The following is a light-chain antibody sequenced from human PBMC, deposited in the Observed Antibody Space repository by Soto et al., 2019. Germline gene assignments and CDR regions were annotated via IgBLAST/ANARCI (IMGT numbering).Light chain of an antibody. CDR1: QSISNY. J-gene: IGKJ1*01. V-gene: IGKV1-39*01. Sequence: DIQMTQSPSSLSASVGDRVTITCRASQSISNYLNWYQQKPGKAPELLIYAASSLQSGVPSRFSGSGSGTDFTLTISSLQPEDFATYYCQQSYSTRPWTFGQGTKVEIK. CDR2: AAS. CDR3: QQSYSTRPWT.